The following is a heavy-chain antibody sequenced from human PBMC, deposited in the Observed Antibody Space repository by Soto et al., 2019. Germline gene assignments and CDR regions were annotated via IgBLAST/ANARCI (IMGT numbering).Heavy chain of an antibody. CDR3: ARYITFGGVIVSPDAFDI. V-gene: IGHV4-61*01. CDR2: IYYSGST. D-gene: IGHD3-16*02. J-gene: IGHJ3*02. Sequence: SETLSLTCTVSGGSVSSGSYYWSWIRQPPGKGLEWIGYIYYSGSTNYNPSLKSRVTISVDTSKNQFSLKLSSVTAADTAVYYCARYITFGGVIVSPDAFDIWGQGTMVTVSS. CDR1: GGSVSSGSYY.